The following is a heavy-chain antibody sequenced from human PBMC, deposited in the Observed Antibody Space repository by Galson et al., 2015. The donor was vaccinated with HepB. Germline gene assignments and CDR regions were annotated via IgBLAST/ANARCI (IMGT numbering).Heavy chain of an antibody. J-gene: IGHJ3*02. V-gene: IGHV6-1*01. CDR1: GDSVSSNSAA. CDR3: AGVNFRGWLVPAFDI. CDR2: TYYRSKWYN. D-gene: IGHD6-19*01. Sequence: CAISGDSVSSNSAAWNWIRQSPSRGLEWLGRTYYRSKWYNDYAVSVKSRITINPDTSKNQFSLQLNSVTPEDTAVYYCAGVNFRGWLVPAFDIWGQGTMVTVSS.